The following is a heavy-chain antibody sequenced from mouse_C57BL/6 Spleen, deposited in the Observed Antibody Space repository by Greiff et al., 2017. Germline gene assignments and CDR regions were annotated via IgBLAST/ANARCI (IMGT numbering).Heavy chain of an antibody. CDR2: IGPGSGST. J-gene: IGHJ4*01. D-gene: IGHD2-4*01. CDR1: GYTFTDYY. Sequence: VQLQQSGAELVKPGASVKISCKASGYTFTDYYINWVKQRPGQGLEWIGKIGPGSGSTYYNEKFKGKATLTADKSSSTAYMQLSSLTSEDSAVYFCARRGYDYPYAMDYWGQGTSVTVAS. CDR3: ARRGYDYPYAMDY. V-gene: IGHV1-77*01.